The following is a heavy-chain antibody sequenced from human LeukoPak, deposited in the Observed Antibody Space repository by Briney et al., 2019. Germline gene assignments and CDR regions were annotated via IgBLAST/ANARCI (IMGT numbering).Heavy chain of an antibody. D-gene: IGHD2-2*01. CDR3: ARDLPNYGYCSRTSCQGDAFDI. J-gene: IGHJ3*02. V-gene: IGHV3-30-3*01. Sequence: GTSLRLSCAASGFTFSIYAVHWVRQAPGKGLEWVAVISYDGSNKYNADSVKGRFTISRDNSKNTLYLQMNSLRAEDTAVYYCARDLPNYGYCSRTSCQGDAFDIWGQGTMVTVSS. CDR2: ISYDGSNK. CDR1: GFTFSIYA.